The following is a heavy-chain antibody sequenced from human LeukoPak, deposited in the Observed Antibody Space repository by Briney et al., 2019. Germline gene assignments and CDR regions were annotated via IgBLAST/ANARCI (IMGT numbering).Heavy chain of an antibody. CDR3: ARGGATTPQDH. V-gene: IGHV1-18*01. D-gene: IGHD1-26*01. CDR1: GYTFNSYG. J-gene: IGHJ4*02. CDR2: ITAYNGKT. Sequence: ASVKVSCKASGYTFNSYGITWVRQAPGQGLEWMGWITAYNGKTDYAQKFQGRVTMTTDTSTSTAYMEVRSLRSDDTAVYYCARGGATTPQDHWGQGTQVTVSS.